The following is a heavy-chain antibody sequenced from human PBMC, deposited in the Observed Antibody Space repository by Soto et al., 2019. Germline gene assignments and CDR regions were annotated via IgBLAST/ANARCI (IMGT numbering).Heavy chain of an antibody. V-gene: IGHV3-7*01. Sequence: GGTLRLSCVASGLTFSSYWTSRIRQAPGKVLEWSANVTHYGSEKYYVDSVKGRFTISRDNAKNSLYLQMNSLRAEDTAVYYCARTTYSDYWGRGTLVTFSS. CDR1: GLTFSSYW. CDR3: ARTTYSDY. J-gene: IGHJ4*01. CDR2: VTHYGSEK.